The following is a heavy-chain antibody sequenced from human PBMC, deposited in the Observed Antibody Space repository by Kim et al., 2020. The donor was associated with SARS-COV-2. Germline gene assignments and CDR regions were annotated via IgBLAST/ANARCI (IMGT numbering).Heavy chain of an antibody. CDR1: GGSFSGYY. V-gene: IGHV4-34*01. Sequence: SETLSLTCAVYGGSFSGYYWSWIRQPPGKGLEWIGEINHSGSTNYNPSLKSRVTISVDTSKNQFSLKLSSVTAADTAVYYCARGKYYFDYWGQGTLVTVSS. J-gene: IGHJ4*02. CDR3: ARGKYYFDY. CDR2: INHSGST.